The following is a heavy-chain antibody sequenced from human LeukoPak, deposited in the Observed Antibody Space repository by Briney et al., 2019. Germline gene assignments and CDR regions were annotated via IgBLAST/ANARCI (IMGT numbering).Heavy chain of an antibody. J-gene: IGHJ4*02. CDR2: INAANGNT. Sequence: ASVKVPCKASGYTFTSYAIHWVRQAPGQRLEWMGLINAANGNTRYSQTFQDRVTITRDTSASTAYMELSSLRSEDTAVYYCARAYDSGCNYWGQGTLVTVSS. CDR3: ARAYDSGCNY. D-gene: IGHD6-19*01. V-gene: IGHV1-3*01. CDR1: GYTFTSYA.